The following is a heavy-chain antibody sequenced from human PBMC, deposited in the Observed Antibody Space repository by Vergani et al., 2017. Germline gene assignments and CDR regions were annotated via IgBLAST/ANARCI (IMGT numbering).Heavy chain of an antibody. CDR3: ARPGDYDILAGYYNVIGY. CDR2: IYPGDSDT. D-gene: IGHD3-9*01. Sequence: EVQLVQSGAEVKTPGESLKISCKCSGYSFTSYWIGWVRQMPGKGLEWMGIIYPGDSDTRYSPSFQGQVTISADKSISTAYLQWSSLKASDTAMYYGARPGDYDILAGYYNVIGYWGQGTLVTVSS. J-gene: IGHJ4*02. V-gene: IGHV5-51*03. CDR1: GYSFTSYW.